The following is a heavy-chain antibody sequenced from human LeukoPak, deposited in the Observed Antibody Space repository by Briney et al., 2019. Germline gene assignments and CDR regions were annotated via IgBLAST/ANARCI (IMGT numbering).Heavy chain of an antibody. CDR2: TRNKANNYAT. CDR1: GYTFSDHY. D-gene: IGHD4-23*01. CDR3: TRWRSGTSD. Sequence: GGFLRLSCAASGYTFSDHYIDWVRQAPGKGLEWVGHTRNKANNYATEYAASVKGRFTISRDDSRNSVYLQMNSLKTEDTAVYYCTRWRSGTSDWGQGTLVTVSS. J-gene: IGHJ4*02. V-gene: IGHV3-72*01.